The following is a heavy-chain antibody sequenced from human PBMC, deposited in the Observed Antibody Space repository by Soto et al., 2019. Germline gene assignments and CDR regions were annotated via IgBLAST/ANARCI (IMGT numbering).Heavy chain of an antibody. J-gene: IGHJ6*02. V-gene: IGHV1-8*01. CDR1: GYTFTSYD. CDR3: ARGSTMYYDFWSGYLNPYYYYGMDV. Sequence: GASVKVSCKASGYTFTSYDINWVRQATGQGLEWMGWMNPNSGNTGYAQKFQGRVTMTRNTSISTAYMELSSLRSEDTAVYYCARGSTMYYDFWSGYLNPYYYYGMDVWSQGTTVTVPS. CDR2: MNPNSGNT. D-gene: IGHD3-3*01.